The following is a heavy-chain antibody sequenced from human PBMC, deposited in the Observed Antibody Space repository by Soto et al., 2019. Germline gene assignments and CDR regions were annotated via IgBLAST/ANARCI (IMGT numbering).Heavy chain of an antibody. CDR1: GFTVSSNY. Sequence: GGSLRLSCAASGFTVSSNYMSWVRQAPGKGLEWVSVIYSSGSTYYADSVKGRFTISRDNSKNTLYLQMNSLRAEDTAVYYCARDWPQVGATGDAFDIWGQGTMVTVSS. CDR3: ARDWPQVGATGDAFDI. J-gene: IGHJ3*02. D-gene: IGHD1-26*01. V-gene: IGHV3-66*01. CDR2: IYSSGST.